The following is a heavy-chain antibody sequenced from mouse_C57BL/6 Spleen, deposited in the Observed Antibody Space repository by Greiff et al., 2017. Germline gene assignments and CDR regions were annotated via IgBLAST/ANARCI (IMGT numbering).Heavy chain of an antibody. J-gene: IGHJ4*01. D-gene: IGHD1-1*01. CDR1: GYTFTSYW. CDR2: IYPGCGST. Sequence: QVQLQQPGAELVKPGASVKMSCKASGYTFTSYWITWVKQRPGQGLEWIGVIYPGCGSTNYNQKFKSKATLTVDPSSSTAYMPLSSLTSEDSAVYCCRREGPPARGNSYDKLGDYYAMDYWGQGTSVTVSS. CDR3: RREGPPARGNSYDKLGDYYAMDY. V-gene: IGHV1-55*01.